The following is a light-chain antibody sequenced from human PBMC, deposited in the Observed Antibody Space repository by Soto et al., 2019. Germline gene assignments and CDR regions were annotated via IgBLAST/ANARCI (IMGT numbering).Light chain of an antibody. CDR3: QQYGSSPWT. CDR1: QSVSSSY. CDR2: GAS. V-gene: IGKV3-20*01. J-gene: IGKJ1*01. Sequence: EIGFTQSPCTLSLSPGERATLSCRASQSVSSSYLAWYQQKPGQAPRLLIYGASSRATGIPDRFSGSGSGTDFTLTISRLEPEDFAVYYCQQYGSSPWTFGQGTKVDIK.